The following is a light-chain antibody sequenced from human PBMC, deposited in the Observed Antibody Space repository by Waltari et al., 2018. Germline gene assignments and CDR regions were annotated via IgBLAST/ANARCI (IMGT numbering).Light chain of an antibody. CDR2: WAS. V-gene: IGKV4-1*01. CDR1: QSVLYNSIHKTY. CDR3: QQYYTIPPT. Sequence: DIVMTQAPDSLAVSLGERAPLNCKSSQSVLYNSIHKTYVAWYQHKPGQSPKLLIYWASTRDSGVPDRFSGSGSGTDFTLTISSLQAEDVAVYYCQQYYTIPPTFGQGTKVEIK. J-gene: IGKJ1*01.